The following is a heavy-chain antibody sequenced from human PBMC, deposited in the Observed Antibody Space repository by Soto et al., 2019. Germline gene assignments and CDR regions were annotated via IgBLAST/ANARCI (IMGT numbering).Heavy chain of an antibody. D-gene: IGHD1-1*01. CDR3: VRDGTKTLRDWFDP. V-gene: IGHV4-4*07. CDR1: GAPIRGFY. Sequence: SETLSLTCTVSGAPIRGFYWSWIRKSAGKGLEWIGRIYATGTTDYNPSLKSRVMMSVDTSKKQFSLKLRSVTAADTAVYYCVRDGTKTLRDWFDPWGQGISVTVSS. J-gene: IGHJ5*02. CDR2: IYATGTT.